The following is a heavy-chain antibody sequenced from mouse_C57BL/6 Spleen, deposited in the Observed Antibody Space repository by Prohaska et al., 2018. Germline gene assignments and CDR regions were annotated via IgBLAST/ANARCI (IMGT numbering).Heavy chain of an antibody. CDR2: SYSDGSSI. V-gene: IGHV11-2*01. CDR3: MRYGNYWYFDV. Sequence: EVQLLETGGGLVQPGGSRGLSCEGSGFTFSGFWMSWVRQTPGKTLEWIGDSYSDGSSINYAPSIKDRFTIFRDNDKSTLYLQMSNVRSEDTATYFCMRYGNYWYFDVWGTGTTVTVSS. D-gene: IGHD2-1*01. J-gene: IGHJ1*03. CDR1: GFTFSGFW.